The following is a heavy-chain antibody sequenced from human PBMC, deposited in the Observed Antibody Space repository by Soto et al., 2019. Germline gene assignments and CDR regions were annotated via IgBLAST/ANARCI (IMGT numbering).Heavy chain of an antibody. CDR1: GFTFSDYY. CDR2: ITSSGGFT. D-gene: IGHD6-6*01. V-gene: IGHV3-11*06. Sequence: PGGSLRLSCAASGFTFSDYYMSWSLQAPGKGMEWISYITSSGGFTNYADSVKGRFTISRDNAKNSLYLQMNSLRAEDTAVYYFPRAPARPVHWCQATLVSVVS. CDR3: PRAPARPVH. J-gene: IGHJ4*02.